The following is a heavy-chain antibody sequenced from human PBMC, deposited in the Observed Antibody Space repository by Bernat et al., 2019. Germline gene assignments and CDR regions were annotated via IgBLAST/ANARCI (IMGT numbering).Heavy chain of an antibody. CDR3: AREHGYCSGGSCSRMDV. CDR2: IYSGGST. D-gene: IGHD2-15*01. CDR1: GFTVSSNY. Sequence: EVQLVESGGGLIQPGGSLRLSCAASGFTVSSNYMSWVRQAPGKGLEWVSVIYSGGSTYYADSVKGRFNISRDNSKNTLYLQMNSLRAEDTAVYYCAREHGYCSGGSCSRMDVWGKGTTVTVSS. V-gene: IGHV3-53*01. J-gene: IGHJ6*04.